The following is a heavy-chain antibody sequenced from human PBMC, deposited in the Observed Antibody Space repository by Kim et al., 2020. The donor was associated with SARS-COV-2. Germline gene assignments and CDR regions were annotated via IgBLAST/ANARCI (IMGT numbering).Heavy chain of an antibody. CDR3: ARDMNPTVYDY. V-gene: IGHV1-3*01. Sequence: TKDSQKFQGRVTTSRDKSANTAYMELRSLKTEDTAFYYCARDMNPTVYDYWGQGTLVTVSS. J-gene: IGHJ4*02. D-gene: IGHD4-4*01. CDR2: T.